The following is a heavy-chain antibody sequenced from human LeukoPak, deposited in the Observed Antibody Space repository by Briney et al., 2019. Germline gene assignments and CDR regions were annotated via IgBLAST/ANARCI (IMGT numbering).Heavy chain of an antibody. CDR3: ARNLPFDY. CDR2: MKQDGSET. J-gene: IGHJ4*02. CDR1: GFTFGRYW. V-gene: IGHV3-7*01. Sequence: PGGSLRLSCSASGFTFGRYWMSWVRQAPGKGLEWVAIMKQDGSETYCVDSVKGRFTISRDNGKSSLYLQVNSLRAEDTAVYYCARNLPFDYWGQGTLVTVSS. D-gene: IGHD1-14*01.